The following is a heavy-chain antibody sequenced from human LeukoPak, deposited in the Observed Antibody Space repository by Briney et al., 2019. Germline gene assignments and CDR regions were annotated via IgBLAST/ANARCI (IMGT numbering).Heavy chain of an antibody. J-gene: IGHJ6*02. D-gene: IGHD3-22*01. CDR2: ISGSGGST. CDR1: GFTFSSYA. V-gene: IGHV3-23*01. Sequence: GGSLRLSCAASGFTFSSYAMSWVRQAPGKGLEWVSAISGSGGSTYYADSVKGRFTISRDNSKNTLYLQMNSLRAEDTAVYYCAKIITMIVVIGGMDVWGQGTTVTVSS. CDR3: AKIITMIVVIGGMDV.